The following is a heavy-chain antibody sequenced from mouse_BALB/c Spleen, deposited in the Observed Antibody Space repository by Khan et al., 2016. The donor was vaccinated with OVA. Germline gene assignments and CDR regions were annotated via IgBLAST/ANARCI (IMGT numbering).Heavy chain of an antibody. V-gene: IGHV5-6*01. CDR1: GFTFSTYG. CDR3: TRLAYYYDSEGFAY. J-gene: IGHJ3*01. CDR2: VSTGGRYT. Sequence: EVQLVESGGDLVKPGGSLKLSCAASGFTFSTYGMSWVRQTPDKRLAWVATVSTGGRYTYYLDSVKGRFTISRDNAKNTLYLQMSGLRSDDTAMFYCTRLAYYYDSEGFAYWGQGTLVTVSA. D-gene: IGHD1-1*01.